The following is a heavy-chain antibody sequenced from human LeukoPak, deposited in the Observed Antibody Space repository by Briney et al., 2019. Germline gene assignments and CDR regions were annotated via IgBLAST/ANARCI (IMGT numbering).Heavy chain of an antibody. CDR3: AKDLSFLIAAADY. D-gene: IGHD6-13*01. J-gene: IGHJ4*02. V-gene: IGHV3-23*01. CDR2: ISGSGGST. CDR1: GFTFSSYA. Sequence: GGSLRLSCAASGFTFSSYAMSWVRQAPGKGLEWVSAISGSGGSTYYADSVEGRFTISRDNSKNTLYLQMNSLRAEDTAVYYCAKDLSFLIAAADYWGQGTLVTVSS.